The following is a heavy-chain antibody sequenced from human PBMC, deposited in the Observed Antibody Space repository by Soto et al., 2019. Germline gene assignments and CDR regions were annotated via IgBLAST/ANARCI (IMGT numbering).Heavy chain of an antibody. Sequence: GESLKISCQASGYTFTMYWIGWVRQMPGKGPEWMGIIYPGDYDTSYSPSFQGQVIMSADTSISTAYLQRSSLKASDTAMYYCARHVIAGDGLLGYWGQGTPVTVPS. CDR2: IYPGDYDT. D-gene: IGHD3-16*01. CDR1: GYTFTMYW. V-gene: IGHV5-51*01. CDR3: ARHVIAGDGLLGY. J-gene: IGHJ4*01.